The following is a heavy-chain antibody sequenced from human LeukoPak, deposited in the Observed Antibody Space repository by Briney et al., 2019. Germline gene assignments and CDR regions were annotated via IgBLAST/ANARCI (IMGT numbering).Heavy chain of an antibody. CDR2: IGVYNGNT. V-gene: IGHV1-18*01. Sequence: ASGKLSFTCAGYGFTIYGISWVWHRHGRGKGWKGWIGVYNGNTNNAQKLQGRGSITTDTATSTAYMELRSLRSDDEAVYYCSRDGPGGQQLARYYYYGMDVWGQGTRVTVSS. CDR3: SRDGPGGQQLARYYYYGMDV. CDR1: GYGFTIYG. J-gene: IGHJ6*02. D-gene: IGHD6-13*01.